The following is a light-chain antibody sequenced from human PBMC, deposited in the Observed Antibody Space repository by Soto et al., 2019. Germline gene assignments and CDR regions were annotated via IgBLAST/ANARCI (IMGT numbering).Light chain of an antibody. V-gene: IGKV1-5*01. J-gene: IGKJ4*01. Sequence: DIQMTQSPSTVSASVGDRVTITCRASQSFSTYLAWYQQKPGNAPKLLIYDASTLKSGVPSRFRGSGSGTEFTLAISSLQPDEFATYCCQQYSTYPLTFGGGTKVEIK. CDR2: DAS. CDR3: QQYSTYPLT. CDR1: QSFSTY.